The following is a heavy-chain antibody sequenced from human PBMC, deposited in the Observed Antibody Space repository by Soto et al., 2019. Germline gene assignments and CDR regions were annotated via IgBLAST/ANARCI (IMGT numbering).Heavy chain of an antibody. V-gene: IGHV1-69*12. CDR2: IIPIFGTA. CDR3: AETAGAGDPRSYSYGMDV. Sequence: QVQLVQSGAEVKKPGSSVKVSCKASGGTFSSYAISWVRQAPGQGLEWMGGIIPIFGTANYAQKFQGRVTITADESTSTAYMELSSRSSEDTAVYYCAETAGAGDPRSYSYGMDVWGQGTTVTVSS. J-gene: IGHJ6*02. CDR1: GGTFSSYA. D-gene: IGHD7-27*01.